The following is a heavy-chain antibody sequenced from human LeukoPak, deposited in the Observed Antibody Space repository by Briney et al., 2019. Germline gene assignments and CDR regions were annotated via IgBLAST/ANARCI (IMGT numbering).Heavy chain of an antibody. V-gene: IGHV1-18*01. D-gene: IGHD3-10*01. CDR2: ISAYNGNT. CDR1: GYTFTTFG. Sequence: GASVKVSCKASGYTFTTFGISWVRQAPGQGLEWMGWISAYNGNTYYAQKVQGRVTMTTDTSTSTAYMELRRLRSDDTAVYYCVRDGGVLFGEFPFDYWGQGTLVTVSS. J-gene: IGHJ4*02. CDR3: VRDGGVLFGEFPFDY.